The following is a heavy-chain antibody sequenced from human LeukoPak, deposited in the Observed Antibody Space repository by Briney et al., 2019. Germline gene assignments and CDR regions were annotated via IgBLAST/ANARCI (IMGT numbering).Heavy chain of an antibody. D-gene: IGHD2-21*02. Sequence: GGSLRLSCAASGFTFSSYGMHWVRQAPGKGLEWVSYISSRSTIIYYAESVKGRFSISRDKAKNLVFLQMNSLRADDTAVYYCARGEDVVGTVNLLDSWGQGTLVTVSS. CDR3: ARGEDVVGTVNLLDS. J-gene: IGHJ4*02. V-gene: IGHV3-48*01. CDR1: GFTFSSYG. CDR2: ISSRSTII.